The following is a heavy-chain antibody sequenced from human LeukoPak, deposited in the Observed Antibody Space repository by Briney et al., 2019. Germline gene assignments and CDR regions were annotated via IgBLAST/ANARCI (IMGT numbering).Heavy chain of an antibody. D-gene: IGHD3-10*01. Sequence: GGSLRLSCAASGFTFSSYSMNWVRQAPGKGLEWVSSISSSSSYIYYADSVKGRFTISRDNANNSLYLQMNSLRAEDTAVYSCARDRRSGIGDYRGQGTLVTVSS. CDR3: ARDRRSGIGDY. CDR1: GFTFSSYS. V-gene: IGHV3-21*01. J-gene: IGHJ4*02. CDR2: ISSSSSYI.